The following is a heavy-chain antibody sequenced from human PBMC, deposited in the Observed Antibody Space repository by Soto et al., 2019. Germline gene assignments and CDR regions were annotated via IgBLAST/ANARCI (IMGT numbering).Heavy chain of an antibody. Sequence: PSETLSLTCTVSGGSITSYDCSWIRQPPWKGLEWIGYIYYSGSTNYNPSLKSRVTIPVDTSKNQFSLKLSSVTAADTAVYYCGSDFWSGSDYGMDVSGQGTTVPFSS. J-gene: IGHJ6*02. CDR3: GSDFWSGSDYGMDV. D-gene: IGHD3-3*01. CDR2: IYYSGST. CDR1: GGSITSYD. V-gene: IGHV4-59*01.